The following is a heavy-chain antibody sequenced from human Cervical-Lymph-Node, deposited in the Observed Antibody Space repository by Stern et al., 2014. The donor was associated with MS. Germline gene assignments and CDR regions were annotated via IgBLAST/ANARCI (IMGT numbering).Heavy chain of an antibody. CDR3: ARQRYFDY. CDR1: GYTFTSYW. CDR2: IFPGGSDI. Sequence: EDQLVESGPEVKRPGESLKISCQASGYTFTSYWIGWVRQMPGKGLEWIAIIFPGGSDIRYSPSFQGQVTTSADKSSSTAYLQWNNLKASDTAIYYCARQRYFDYWGQGTLVTVSS. J-gene: IGHJ4*02. V-gene: IGHV5-51*01.